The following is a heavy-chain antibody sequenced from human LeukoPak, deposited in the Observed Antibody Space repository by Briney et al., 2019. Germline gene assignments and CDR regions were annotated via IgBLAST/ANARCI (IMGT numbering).Heavy chain of an antibody. J-gene: IGHJ4*02. Sequence: GRSLRLSCAASGFTFSTYGMHWVRQAPGKGLEWVAVISYDGSNKYYADSVKGRFTISRDNSKNTLSLQMNGLRSEDTAVYYCAKGWDTKSTSRSPFDYWGQGTLVTVSS. D-gene: IGHD1-26*01. CDR1: GFTFSTYG. V-gene: IGHV3-30*18. CDR2: ISYDGSNK. CDR3: AKGWDTKSTSRSPFDY.